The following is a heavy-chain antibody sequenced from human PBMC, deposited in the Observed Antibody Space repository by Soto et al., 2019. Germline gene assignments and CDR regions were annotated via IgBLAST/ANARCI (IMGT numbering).Heavy chain of an antibody. CDR2: IWYDGSNK. J-gene: IGHJ5*02. Sequence: GGSLRLSCAASGFTFSSYGMHWVRQAPGKGLEWVAVIWYDGSNKYYADSVKGRFTISRDNSKNTLYLQMNSLRAEDTAVYYCARGFLEWFPPFDPWGQGTLVTVSS. D-gene: IGHD3-3*01. CDR1: GFTFSSYG. CDR3: ARGFLEWFPPFDP. V-gene: IGHV3-33*01.